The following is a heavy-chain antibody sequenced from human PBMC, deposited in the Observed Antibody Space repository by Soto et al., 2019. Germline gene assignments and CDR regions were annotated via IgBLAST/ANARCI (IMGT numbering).Heavy chain of an antibody. CDR3: ATWFGELFDY. CDR1: GFTFSSYS. Sequence: PGGSLRLSCAVSGFTFSSYSMNWVRQAPGKGLEWVSYISTSSTIYYADSVKGRFTISRDNAKNSLYLQMNSLRAEDTAVYYCATWFGELFDYWGQGTLVTVSS. V-gene: IGHV3-48*01. CDR2: ISTSSTI. D-gene: IGHD3-10*01. J-gene: IGHJ4*02.